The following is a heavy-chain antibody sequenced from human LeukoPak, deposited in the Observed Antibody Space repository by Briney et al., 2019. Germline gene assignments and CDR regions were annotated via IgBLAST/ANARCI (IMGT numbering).Heavy chain of an antibody. CDR1: GYTFTSYT. CDR3: ARDPVEMATMTDDY. J-gene: IGHJ4*02. Sequence: ASVKVSCKASGYTFTSYTMNWVRQAPGQGLEWMGWINTNTGNPTYAQGFTGRFVFSLDTSVSTAYLQISSLKAEDTAVYYCARDPVEMATMTDDYWGQGTLVTVSS. V-gene: IGHV7-4-1*02. CDR2: INTNTGNP. D-gene: IGHD5-24*01.